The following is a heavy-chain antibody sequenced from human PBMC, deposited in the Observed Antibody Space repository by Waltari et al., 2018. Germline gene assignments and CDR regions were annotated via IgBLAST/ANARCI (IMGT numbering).Heavy chain of an antibody. J-gene: IGHJ4*02. V-gene: IGHV3-11*01. CDR3: SRDPRLLDY. CDR2: ISGSGSVI. CDR1: GLTFSAFY. D-gene: IGHD4-17*01. Sequence: QVQLAESGGGLVKPGGSLSLSCAVSGLTFSAFYSTLIRQAPGKGLECVSYISGSGSVISYADSVKGRFTVSRDNAKNSLYLRMNSLRVEDTAVYYCSRDPRLLDYWGQGTLVTVSS.